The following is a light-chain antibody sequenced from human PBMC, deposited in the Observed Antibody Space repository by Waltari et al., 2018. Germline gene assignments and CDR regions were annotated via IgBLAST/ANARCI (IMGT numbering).Light chain of an antibody. J-gene: IGLJ2*01. CDR3: AAWDDSLNGVI. Sequence: QSVLTQPPSASGTPGQRVTISCSGSSSNIGSNSINWYQQPPGTAPRLLSYSNTQRPSGVPDRFSGSKSGTSASLAISGLQSEDEADYYCAAWDDSLNGVIFGGGTKLTVL. V-gene: IGLV1-44*01. CDR1: SSNIGSNS. CDR2: SNT.